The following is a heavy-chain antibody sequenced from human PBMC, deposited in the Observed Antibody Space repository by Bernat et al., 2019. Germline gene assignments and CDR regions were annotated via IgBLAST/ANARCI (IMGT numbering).Heavy chain of an antibody. V-gene: IGHV3-15*01. Sequence: EVQLVESGGGLVQPGGSLRLSCAASGFTFSNAWMTWVRQAPGKGLEWVGRIKSKTDGGTTDYAAPVKGRFTISRDDSKNTLYLQMNSLKTEDTAVYYCTTERYSSSWYRIVNYWGQGTRVTVSS. D-gene: IGHD6-13*01. CDR1: GFTFSNAW. J-gene: IGHJ4*02. CDR3: TTERYSSSWYRIVNY. CDR2: IKSKTDGGTT.